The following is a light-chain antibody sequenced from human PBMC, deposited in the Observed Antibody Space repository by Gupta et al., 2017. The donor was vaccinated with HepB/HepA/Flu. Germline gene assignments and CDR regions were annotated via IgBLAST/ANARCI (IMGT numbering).Light chain of an antibody. V-gene: IGLV2-14*03. CDR1: SSDVGRYNY. CDR2: DVS. J-gene: IGLJ2*01. CDR3: SSYATSSPVV. Sequence: QSALTQPASVSGSLGQSITISCTGTSSDVGRYNYVSWYQQHPGKAPKVMIYDVSSRPSGISNRFSGSQSGNTASLIISGLQAEDEADYYCSSYATSSPVVFGGGTKLTVL.